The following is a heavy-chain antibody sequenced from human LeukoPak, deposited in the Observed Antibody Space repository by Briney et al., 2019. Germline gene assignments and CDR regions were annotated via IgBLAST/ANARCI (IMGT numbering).Heavy chain of an antibody. Sequence: SETLSLTCTVSGGSISSYYWSWIRQPPGKGLEWIGYIAYSGSTNYNPSLKSRVTISVDTSRNQFYLKLSRVTAADTAVYYCARRNYGDYDHYFDYWGQGTLVTVSS. J-gene: IGHJ4*02. CDR1: GGSISSYY. D-gene: IGHD4-17*01. CDR2: IAYSGST. CDR3: ARRNYGDYDHYFDY. V-gene: IGHV4-59*08.